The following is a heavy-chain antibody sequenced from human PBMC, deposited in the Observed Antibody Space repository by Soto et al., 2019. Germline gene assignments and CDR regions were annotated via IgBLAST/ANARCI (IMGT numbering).Heavy chain of an antibody. CDR1: GCSISSGDYY. Sequence: SETLSLTFTVSGCSISSGDYYWGWILQPPGKGLEWIGYIYYSGSTYYNPSLKSRVTISVDASKSQFSLNLSFVTAADTSVYYCATMGTPATGLYFFDYWSQGSLDNVSS. V-gene: IGHV4-30-4*01. J-gene: IGHJ4*02. D-gene: IGHD1-1*01. CDR2: IYYSGST. CDR3: ATMGTPATGLYFFDY.